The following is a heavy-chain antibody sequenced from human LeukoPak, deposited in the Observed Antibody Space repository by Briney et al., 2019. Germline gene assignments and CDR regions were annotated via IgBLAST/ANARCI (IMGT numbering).Heavy chain of an antibody. Sequence: KPGESLKISCKGSGYSFTSYWIGWVRQMPGKGLEWMGIIYPGDSDTRYSPSFQGQVSISADKSTSTAYLQWSSLKASDTAIYYCARRDYYDNVRIVAAFDHWGQGTLVTVSS. CDR3: ARRDYYDNVRIVAAFDH. D-gene: IGHD3-22*01. J-gene: IGHJ4*02. V-gene: IGHV5-51*03. CDR2: IYPGDSDT. CDR1: GYSFTSYW.